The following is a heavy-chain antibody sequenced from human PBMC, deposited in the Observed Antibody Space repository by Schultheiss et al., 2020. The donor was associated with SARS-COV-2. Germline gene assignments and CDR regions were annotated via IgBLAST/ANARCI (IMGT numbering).Heavy chain of an antibody. CDR3: ARENYGPLLNYGMDV. V-gene: IGHV4-34*01. CDR2: INHSGST. CDR1: GGSFSGYY. D-gene: IGHD4-17*01. J-gene: IGHJ6*02. Sequence: SETLSLTCAVYGGSFSGYYWSWIRQPPGKGLEWIGEINHSGSTNYNPSLKSRVTISVDTSKNQFSLKLSSVTAADTAVYYCARENYGPLLNYGMDVWGQGATVTVSS.